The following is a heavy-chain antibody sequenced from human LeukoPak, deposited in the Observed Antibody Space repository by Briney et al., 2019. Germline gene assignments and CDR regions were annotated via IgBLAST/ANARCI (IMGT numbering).Heavy chain of an antibody. J-gene: IGHJ4*02. CDR2: INHSGST. CDR3: ARVRGYYGSGSYTY. CDR1: GGSFSGYY. Sequence: NPSETLSLTCAVYGGSFSGYYWSWIRQPPGKGLEWIGEINHSGSTNYNPSLKSQVTISVDTSKNQFSLKLSSVTAADTAVYYCARVRGYYGSGSYTYWGQGTLVTVSS. D-gene: IGHD3-10*01. V-gene: IGHV4-34*01.